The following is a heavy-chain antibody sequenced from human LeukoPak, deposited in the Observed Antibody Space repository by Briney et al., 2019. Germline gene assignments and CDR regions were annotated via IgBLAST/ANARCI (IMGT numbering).Heavy chain of an antibody. D-gene: IGHD3-22*01. V-gene: IGHV1-24*01. J-gene: IGHJ5*02. CDR1: GYTLTELS. CDR3: ATISTRRITMIVEQRGDNWFDP. Sequence: ASVKVSCKVSGYTLTELSMHWVRQAPGKGLEWMGGFDPEDGETIYAQKFQGRVTMTEDTSTDTAYMELSSLRPEDTAVYYCATISTRRITMIVEQRGDNWFDPWGQGTLVTVSS. CDR2: FDPEDGET.